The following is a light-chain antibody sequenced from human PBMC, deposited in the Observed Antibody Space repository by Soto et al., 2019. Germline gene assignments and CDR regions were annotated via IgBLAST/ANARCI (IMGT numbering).Light chain of an antibody. CDR3: QQRASWVT. V-gene: IGKV3-11*01. J-gene: IGKJ5*01. CDR1: QSVSSY. CDR2: DAS. Sequence: EIVLTQSPATLSLSPGERATLSCRASQSVSSYLAWYQQKPGQAPRLLIYDASNRATGIPARFSGSGSETDFTLIISSLEPEDSAVYYCQQRASWVTFGQGTRLEIK.